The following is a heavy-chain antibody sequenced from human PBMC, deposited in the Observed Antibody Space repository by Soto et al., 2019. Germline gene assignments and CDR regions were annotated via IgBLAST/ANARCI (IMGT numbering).Heavy chain of an antibody. CDR2: IYPGDSDT. CDR3: ARQARYSSSWPD. D-gene: IGHD6-13*01. J-gene: IGHJ4*02. CDR1: GYSFTPYW. Sequence: GESLKISGTVSGYSFTPYWIGWVRQMPGKGLEWMGIIYPGDSDTRYRPSFQGQVTISADKSISTAYLQWSSLKASDTAMYYCARQARYSSSWPDWGQGTLVTVSS. V-gene: IGHV5-51*01.